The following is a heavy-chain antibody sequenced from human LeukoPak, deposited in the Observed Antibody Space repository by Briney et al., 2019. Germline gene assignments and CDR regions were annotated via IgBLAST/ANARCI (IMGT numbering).Heavy chain of an antibody. Sequence: SVKVSCKASGGTFSSYAISWVRQAPGQGLEWMGGIIPIFGTANYAQKFQGRVTITADESTSTAYMELSSLRSEDTAVYYCARTTEGGYSYGYFYYYYMDVWGKGTTVTISS. CDR2: IIPIFGTA. D-gene: IGHD5-18*01. J-gene: IGHJ6*03. CDR1: GGTFSSYA. CDR3: ARTTEGGYSYGYFYYYYMDV. V-gene: IGHV1-69*13.